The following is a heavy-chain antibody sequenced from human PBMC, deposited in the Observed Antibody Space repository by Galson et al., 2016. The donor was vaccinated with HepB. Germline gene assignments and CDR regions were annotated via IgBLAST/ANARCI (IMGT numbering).Heavy chain of an antibody. J-gene: IGHJ6*03. D-gene: IGHD2-2*01. CDR1: GGSFSTYG. Sequence: SVKVSCKAFGGSFSTYGVTWVRQAPGQGLEWMGGIIPIFGTTNYAQRFQGRVTITADESTSTAYLELSSLKSEDTAVYYCATMGHCSSTGCYAGYYNYFCLDVWGKGTTVTVSS. V-gene: IGHV1-69*13. CDR3: ATMGHCSSTGCYAGYYNYFCLDV. CDR2: IIPIFGTT.